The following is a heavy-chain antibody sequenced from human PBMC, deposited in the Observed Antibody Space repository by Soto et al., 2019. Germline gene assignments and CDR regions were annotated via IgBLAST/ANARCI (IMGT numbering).Heavy chain of an antibody. CDR2: SNTNGTT. CDR1: RGAFRGEY. D-gene: IGHD6-13*01. J-gene: IGHJ6*02. Sequence: PSEALSPTSDEYRGAFRGEYGSWIRQPRRKAQTGTRESNTNGTTNYTPSLNRRVTISVETSKNQFSLKLSSVTAADTAVYYCARGDSSSWYRYYYYYGMDVWGQGTTVTVS. CDR3: ARGDSSSWYRYYYYYGMDV. V-gene: IGHV4-34*01.